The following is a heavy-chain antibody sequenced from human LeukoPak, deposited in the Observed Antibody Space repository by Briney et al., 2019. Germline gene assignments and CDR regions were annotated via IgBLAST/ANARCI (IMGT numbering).Heavy chain of an antibody. CDR2: IWYDGSNK. J-gene: IGHJ4*02. Sequence: GGSLRLSCAASGFTFSSYGMRWVRQAPGKGLEWVAVIWYDGSNKYYADSVKGRFTISRDNSKNTLYLQMNSLRAEDTAVYYCARDPARALYYFDYWGQGTLVTVSS. CDR1: GFTFSSYG. V-gene: IGHV3-33*01. CDR3: ARDPARALYYFDY.